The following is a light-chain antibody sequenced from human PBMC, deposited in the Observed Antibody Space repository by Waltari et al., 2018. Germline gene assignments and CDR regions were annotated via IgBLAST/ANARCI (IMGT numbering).Light chain of an antibody. Sequence: QSALTQPASVSGTPGQSITISCTGTTSHVGNYELVSWYQQHPGKAPKLLMCEVNKRPSGVSSRFSGSKSGNTASLTISGLQAEDEADYYCCSYAGRGTYVFGSGTKVTVL. CDR1: TSHVGNYEL. CDR3: CSYAGRGTYV. J-gene: IGLJ1*01. V-gene: IGLV2-23*02. CDR2: EVN.